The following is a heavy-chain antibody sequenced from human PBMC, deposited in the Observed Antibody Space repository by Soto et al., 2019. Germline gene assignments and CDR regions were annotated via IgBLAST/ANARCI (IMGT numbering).Heavy chain of an antibody. Sequence: ALSLRLSCAASGFTFSRYAMSCVRQAPGKGLEWFSAISGSGGSTYYADSVKGRFTISRHNSKNTLHLQMNSLRAEDTAVYYFAKYTVVAVERYFGSWGHGTLVTVS. CDR2: ISGSGGST. V-gene: IGHV3-23*01. D-gene: IGHD6-19*01. CDR3: AKYTVVAVERYFGS. CDR1: GFTFSRYA. J-gene: IGHJ4*01.